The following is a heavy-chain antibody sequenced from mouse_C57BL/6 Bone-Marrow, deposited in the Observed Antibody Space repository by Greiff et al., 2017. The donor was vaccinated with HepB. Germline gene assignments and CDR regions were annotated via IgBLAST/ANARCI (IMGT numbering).Heavy chain of an antibody. J-gene: IGHJ2*01. CDR1: GFTFSDAW. Sequence: EVQGVESGGGLVQPGGSMKLSCAASGFTFSDAWMDWVRQSPEKGLEWVAEIRNKANNHATYYAESVKGRFTISRDYTKSSVYLKMNSLRAEDTGIYYCTRPYYYGSSYYFDYWGQGTTLTVSS. CDR3: TRPYYYGSSYYFDY. V-gene: IGHV6-6*01. D-gene: IGHD1-1*01. CDR2: IRNKANNHAT.